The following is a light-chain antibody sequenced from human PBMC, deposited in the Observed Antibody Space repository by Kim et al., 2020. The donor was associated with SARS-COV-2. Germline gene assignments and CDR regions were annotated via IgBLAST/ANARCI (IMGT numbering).Light chain of an antibody. CDR1: TLPEKQ. CDR2: KDN. CDR3: QSADGSGTYV. Sequence: SYELTQPPSLSVSPGQTARITCSGDTLPEKQTYWYQRKSGQAPLLVIYKDNERPSGIPGRFSGSSSGTTVTLIISGVQAEDDADYYCQSADGSGTYVFGTGTKVTVL. J-gene: IGLJ1*01. V-gene: IGLV3-25*03.